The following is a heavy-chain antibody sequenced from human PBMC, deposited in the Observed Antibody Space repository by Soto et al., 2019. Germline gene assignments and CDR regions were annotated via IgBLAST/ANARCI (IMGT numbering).Heavy chain of an antibody. CDR2: IIPILGIA. CDR1: GGTFSSYT. CDR3: ARDYHDYSNPHYYYYGMDV. V-gene: IGHV1-69*04. Sequence: ASVKVSCKASGGTFSSYTISWVRQAPGQGLEWMGRIIPILGIANYAQKFQGRVTITADKSTSTAYMELSSLRSEDTAVYYCARDYHDYSNPHYYYYGMDVWGQGTTVTVSS. D-gene: IGHD4-4*01. J-gene: IGHJ6*02.